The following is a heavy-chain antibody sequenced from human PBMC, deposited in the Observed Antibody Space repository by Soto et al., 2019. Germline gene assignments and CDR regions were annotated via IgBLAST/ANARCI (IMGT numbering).Heavy chain of an antibody. V-gene: IGHV4-59*01. J-gene: IGHJ4*02. Sequence: SETLSLTCTVSGGSMSPYYWSWIRQTPGKGLEWIAYIYFSGYTNYSPSLKSRVTISVDTSKNQFSLELNSVTAADTAVYYCAGGIAPILLAYWGQGTLVTVSS. D-gene: IGHD6-13*01. CDR2: IYFSGYT. CDR3: AGGIAPILLAY. CDR1: GGSMSPYY.